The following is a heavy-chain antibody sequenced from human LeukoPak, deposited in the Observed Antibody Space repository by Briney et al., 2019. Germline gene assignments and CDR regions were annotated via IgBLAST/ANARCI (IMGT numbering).Heavy chain of an antibody. Sequence: GGSLRLSCAASGFTVSSNYMTWVRQAPGKGLEWVSGIYSGGSTYYTDPVKGRFTISRDNSKNTLYLQMNSLRAEDTAVYYCAKEIVGTIDYWGQGTLVTVSS. CDR2: IYSGGST. D-gene: IGHD1-26*01. CDR1: GFTVSSNY. CDR3: AKEIVGTIDY. V-gene: IGHV3-53*01. J-gene: IGHJ4*02.